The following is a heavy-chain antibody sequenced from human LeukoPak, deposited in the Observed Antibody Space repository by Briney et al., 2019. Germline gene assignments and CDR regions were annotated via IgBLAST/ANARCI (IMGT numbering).Heavy chain of an antibody. Sequence: SETLSLTCSVSGGSISSYYWGWIRQPPGKGLEWIGSIYYSGSTYYNPSLKSRVTISVDTSKNQFSLKLSSVTAADTAVYYCARGLSSSWYNDYWGQGTLVTVSS. D-gene: IGHD6-13*01. J-gene: IGHJ4*02. CDR1: GGSISSYY. CDR3: ARGLSSSWYNDY. CDR2: IYYSGST. V-gene: IGHV4-39*07.